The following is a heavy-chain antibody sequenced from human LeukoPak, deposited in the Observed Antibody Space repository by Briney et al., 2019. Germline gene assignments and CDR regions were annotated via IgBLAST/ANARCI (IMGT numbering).Heavy chain of an antibody. CDR1: GFTFSTYW. CDR3: AKPVQLWFFDY. Sequence: GGSLRLSCAASGFTFSTYWMTWVRQAPGKGLEWVANIKQDGSEKYYVDSVKGRFTISRDNAMNSLYLQMNSLRAEDTAVYYCAKPVQLWFFDYWGQGTLVTVSS. V-gene: IGHV3-7*01. J-gene: IGHJ4*02. CDR2: IKQDGSEK. D-gene: IGHD5-18*01.